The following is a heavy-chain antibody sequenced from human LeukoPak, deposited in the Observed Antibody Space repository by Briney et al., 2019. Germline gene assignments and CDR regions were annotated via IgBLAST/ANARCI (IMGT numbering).Heavy chain of an antibody. V-gene: IGHV3-74*03. J-gene: IGHJ4*02. CDR1: GFTFGSYW. CDR3: ARDSWSRPGY. D-gene: IGHD3-3*01. Sequence: GGSLRLSCAVSGFTFGSYWMHWVRQAPGKGLVWVSRINNDGSNTTYADSVKGRFSISRDNAKNTLYLQMNSLRAEDTAVYYCARDSWSRPGYWGQGTLVTVSS. CDR2: INNDGSNT.